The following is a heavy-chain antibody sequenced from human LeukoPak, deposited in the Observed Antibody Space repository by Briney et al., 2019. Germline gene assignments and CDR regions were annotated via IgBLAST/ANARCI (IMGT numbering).Heavy chain of an antibody. J-gene: IGHJ4*02. D-gene: IGHD2-15*01. CDR1: GLTFSGSA. CDR2: ISGSGNST. Sequence: GGSLRLSCAASGLTFSGSAMSWVRQAPGKGLEWVSLISGSGNSTYYADSVKGRLTISRDNSNNMLYLQMSSLRAEDTAIYYCAKVLVLVSANRYYFDYWGQGTLVTVSS. V-gene: IGHV3-23*01. CDR3: AKVLVLVSANRYYFDY.